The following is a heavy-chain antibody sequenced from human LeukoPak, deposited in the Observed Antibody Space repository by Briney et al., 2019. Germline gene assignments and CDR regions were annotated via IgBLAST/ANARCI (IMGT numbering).Heavy chain of an antibody. CDR2: IYYSGST. V-gene: IGHV4-59*01. CDR1: GGSISSYY. J-gene: IGHJ4*02. D-gene: IGHD2/OR15-2a*01. Sequence: SETLSLTCTVSGGSISSYYWSWIRQPPGKGLECIGYIYYSGSTNYNPSLKSRVTISVDTSKNQFSLNLSSVTAADTAVYNCARELKVGNTGYYFDYWGQGTLVTVSS. CDR3: ARELKVGNTGYYFDY.